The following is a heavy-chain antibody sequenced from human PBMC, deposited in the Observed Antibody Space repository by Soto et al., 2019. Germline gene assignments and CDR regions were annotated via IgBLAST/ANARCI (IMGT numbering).Heavy chain of an antibody. CDR3: ARGVGRSSWTSFDS. CDR2: IYDSGTT. CDR1: GGSISTGGYY. J-gene: IGHJ4*02. Sequence: QVQLQESGPGLVKPSQTLSLTCAVSGGSISTGGYYWSWIRQHPGKGLECIGYIYDSGTTYYNPSLRSRVSMSLDTSKNQLSLNLSSVTAADTAVYYCARGVGRSSWTSFDSWGQGTLVTVSS. D-gene: IGHD6-13*01. V-gene: IGHV4-31*11.